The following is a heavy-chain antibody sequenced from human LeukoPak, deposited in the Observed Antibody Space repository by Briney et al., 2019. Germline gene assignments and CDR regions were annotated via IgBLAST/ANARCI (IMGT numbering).Heavy chain of an antibody. V-gene: IGHV4-59*01. CDR3: ARTQTGYSSSWYMDY. CDR1: GGSISSYY. D-gene: IGHD6-13*01. Sequence: SETLSLTCTVSGGSISSYYWSWIRQPPGKGLEWIGYIYYSGSTNYNPSLKSRVTISVDTSKNQFSLKLSSVTAADTAVYYCARTQTGYSSSWYMDYWGQGTLATVSS. CDR2: IYYSGST. J-gene: IGHJ4*02.